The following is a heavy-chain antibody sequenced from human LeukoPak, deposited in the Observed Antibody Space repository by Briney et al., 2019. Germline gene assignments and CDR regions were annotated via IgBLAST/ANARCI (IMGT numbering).Heavy chain of an antibody. D-gene: IGHD5-24*01. CDR1: GFTVSSNY. Sequence: GGSLRLSCAASGFTVSSNYMSWVRQAPGKGLEWVSVIYSGGSTYYADSVRGRFTISRDNSKNTLYLQMNSLRAEDTAVYYCARKRRDGYYFDYWGQGTLSPSPQ. CDR2: IYSGGST. J-gene: IGHJ4*02. V-gene: IGHV3-53*01. CDR3: ARKRRDGYYFDY.